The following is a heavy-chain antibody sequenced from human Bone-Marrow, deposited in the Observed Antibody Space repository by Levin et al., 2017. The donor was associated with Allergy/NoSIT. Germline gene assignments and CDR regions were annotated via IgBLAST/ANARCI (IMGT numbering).Heavy chain of an antibody. V-gene: IGHV3-30-3*01. CDR1: GFTFSSYA. J-gene: IGHJ4*02. Sequence: GESLKISCAASGFTFSSYAMHWVRQAPGKGLEWVAVISYDGSNKYYADSVKGRFTISRDNSKNTLYLQMNSLRAEDTAVYYCARDPGRYYYGSGSYFFDYWGQGTLVTVSS. CDR2: ISYDGSNK. CDR3: ARDPGRYYYGSGSYFFDY. D-gene: IGHD3-10*01.